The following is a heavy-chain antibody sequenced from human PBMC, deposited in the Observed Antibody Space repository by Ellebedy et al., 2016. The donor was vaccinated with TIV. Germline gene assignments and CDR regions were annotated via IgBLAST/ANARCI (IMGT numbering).Heavy chain of an antibody. J-gene: IGHJ4*02. CDR2: MNPNSGNT. D-gene: IGHD3-10*01. Sequence: ASVKVSXXASGYTFTSYDINWVRQATGQGLEWMGWMNPNSGNTGYAQKFQGRVTMTRNTSISTAYMELSSLRSEDTAVYYCARGLTMVRGAPPGGYWGQGTLVTVSS. V-gene: IGHV1-8*01. CDR1: GYTFTSYD. CDR3: ARGLTMVRGAPPGGY.